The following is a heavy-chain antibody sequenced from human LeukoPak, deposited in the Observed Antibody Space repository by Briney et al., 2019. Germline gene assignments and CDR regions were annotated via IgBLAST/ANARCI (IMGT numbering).Heavy chain of an antibody. V-gene: IGHV4-39*07. J-gene: IGHJ3*02. CDR2: IYTSGST. CDR3: ARGHPPTRANFDI. D-gene: IGHD2-15*01. CDR1: GDSISSSSYY. Sequence: KASETLSLTCTVSGDSISSSSYYWGWIRQPPGKGLEWIGRIYTSGSTNYNPSLKSRVTMSVDTSKNQFSLKLSSVTAADTAVYYCARGHPPTRANFDIWGQGTMVTVSS.